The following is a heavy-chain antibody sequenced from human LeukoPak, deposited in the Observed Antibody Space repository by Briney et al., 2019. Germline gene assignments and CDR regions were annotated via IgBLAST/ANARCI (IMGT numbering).Heavy chain of an antibody. D-gene: IGHD3-3*01. CDR3: AKGNFWSGYWETSYFDY. V-gene: IGHV3-23*01. CDR1: GFTFSSYA. CDR2: ISGSGGST. Sequence: GGSLRLSCAASGFTFSSYAMSWVRQAPGKGLEWVSAISGSGGSTYYADSVKGRFTISRDNSKNTLYLQMNSLRAEDTAVYYCAKGNFWSGYWETSYFDYWGQGTLVTVSS. J-gene: IGHJ4*02.